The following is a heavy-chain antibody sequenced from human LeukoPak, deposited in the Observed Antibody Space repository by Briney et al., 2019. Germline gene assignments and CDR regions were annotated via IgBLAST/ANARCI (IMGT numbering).Heavy chain of an antibody. CDR2: ISPHNGHT. V-gene: IGHV1-18*01. Sequence: ASVKVSCKASGYTFTSYGITWVRQAPGQGLEWMGWISPHNGHTNSAQKFQGRLTMTTDTSTSTAYMELKSLRYDDTAIYYCARTVLSRWSLQTYFDFWGQGTLVTVSS. J-gene: IGHJ4*02. D-gene: IGHD4-23*01. CDR3: ARTVLSRWSLQTYFDF. CDR1: GYTFTSYG.